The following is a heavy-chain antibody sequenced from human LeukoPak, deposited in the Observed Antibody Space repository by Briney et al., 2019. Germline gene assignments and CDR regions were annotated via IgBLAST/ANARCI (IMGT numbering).Heavy chain of an antibody. J-gene: IGHJ4*02. V-gene: IGHV3-74*01. CDR2: INSDGSTT. CDR3: ARVIYSGWEGELSG. CDR1: GFTFSSYW. Sequence: GGSLRLSCAASGFTFSSYWMHWVRQAPGKGLVWVSRINSDGSTTSYADSVMGRFTISRDSAKNTLYLQMNSLRAEDTAVYYCARVIYSGWEGELSGWGQGTLVTVSS. D-gene: IGHD6-19*01.